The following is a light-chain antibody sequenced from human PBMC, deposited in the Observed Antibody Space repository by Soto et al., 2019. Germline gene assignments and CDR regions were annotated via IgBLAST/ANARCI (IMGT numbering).Light chain of an antibody. CDR3: SSYTQINTYVL. CDR2: EVS. J-gene: IGLJ2*01. Sequence: QSALTQPASVSGSPGQPITISCTGSSRDVGAYDYVSWYQQHPGKAPKLIIYEVSYRPSGVSNRFSGSKSVNTASLTISGLQAEDEADYFCSSYTQINTYVLFGGGTKLTVL. CDR1: SRDVGAYDY. V-gene: IGLV2-14*03.